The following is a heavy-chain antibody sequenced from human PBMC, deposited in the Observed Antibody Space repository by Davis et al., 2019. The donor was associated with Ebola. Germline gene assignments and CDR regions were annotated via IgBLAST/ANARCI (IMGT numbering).Heavy chain of an antibody. CDR3: AAGEGGY. CDR2: ISGRSTFT. CDR1: GFTFSDYH. J-gene: IGHJ4*02. V-gene: IGHV3-11*06. Sequence: GESLKISCSASGFTFSDYHMNWIRQAPGKGLEWLSYISGRSTFTNYADSVRGRFTISRDNAKNSLFLQMSSLRAEDTAVYYCAAGEGGYWGQGTLVTVSS. D-gene: IGHD2-15*01.